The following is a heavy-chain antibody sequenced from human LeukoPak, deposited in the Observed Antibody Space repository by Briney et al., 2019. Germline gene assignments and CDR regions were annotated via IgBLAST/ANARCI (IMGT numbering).Heavy chain of an antibody. J-gene: IGHJ6*03. Sequence: GGSLRLSCAVSGFTFGNSVMSWVRQAPGKGLEWTPGISASGHYTYTADSLKGRFTISRDNSKNTLYLQMNNLRAEDTALYYCAKDGSWGDYQFYFYIDVWGNGTTVTVSS. CDR3: AKDGSWGDYQFYFYIDV. D-gene: IGHD3-16*01. CDR2: ISASGHYT. CDR1: GFTFGNSV. V-gene: IGHV3-23*01.